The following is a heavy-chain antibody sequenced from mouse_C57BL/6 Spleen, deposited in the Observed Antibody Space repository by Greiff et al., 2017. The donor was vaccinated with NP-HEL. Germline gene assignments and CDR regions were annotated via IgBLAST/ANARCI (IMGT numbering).Heavy chain of an antibody. J-gene: IGHJ2*01. V-gene: IGHV1-82*01. CDR3: AREFSAGTTVVDYYFDY. Sequence: VQLQQSGPELVKPGASVKISCKASGYAFSSSWMNWVKQRPGKGLEWIGRIYPGDGDTNYNGKFKGKATLNADNSSSTAYMQLSSLTSEDSAVYFCAREFSAGTTVVDYYFDYWGQGTTLTVSS. CDR1: GYAFSSSW. D-gene: IGHD1-1*01. CDR2: IYPGDGDT.